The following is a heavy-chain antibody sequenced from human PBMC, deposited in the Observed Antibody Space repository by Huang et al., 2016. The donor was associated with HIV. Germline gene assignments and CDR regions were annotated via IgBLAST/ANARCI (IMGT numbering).Heavy chain of an antibody. D-gene: IGHD2-15*01. CDR1: GDTFRQYA. V-gene: IGHV1-69*13. J-gene: IGHJ4*02. CDR3: ARGMWDSNWDGTDWLLRHFDS. Sequence: QVQLVQSGAEVKKPGSSVRVSCRASGDTFRQYAIRCVRQAPGQGLEWMVGQSPIFGTPKYAQNFQGRITIAAKDSTSTVYVELSSLTFQDTAVYYCARGMWDSNWDGTDWLLRHFDSWGQGTLVTVSS. CDR2: QSPIFGTP.